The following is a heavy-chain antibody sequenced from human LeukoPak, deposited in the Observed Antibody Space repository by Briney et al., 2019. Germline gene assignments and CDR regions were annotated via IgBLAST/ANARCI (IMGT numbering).Heavy chain of an antibody. CDR3: ARRTPLIEGIDH. Sequence: PGRSLRLSCAASGFTFSSYGMHWVRQAPGKGLEWVSSISSSSSYIYYADSVKGRFTISRDNAKNSLYLQMNSLRAEDTAVYYCARRTPLIEGIDHWGQGTLVTVSS. D-gene: IGHD3-10*01. J-gene: IGHJ4*02. V-gene: IGHV3-21*01. CDR1: GFTFSSYG. CDR2: ISSSSSYI.